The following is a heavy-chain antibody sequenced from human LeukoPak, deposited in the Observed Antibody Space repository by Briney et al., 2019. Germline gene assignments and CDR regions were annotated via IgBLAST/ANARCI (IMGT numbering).Heavy chain of an antibody. J-gene: IGHJ5*02. Sequence: ASVKVSCKTSGYTFTSYYMHWVRQAPGQGLEWMGIINPSGGSTSYAQKFQGRVTMTRDTSTSTVCMELSSLRSEDTAVYYCARELTDYDFWSGYGGNWFDPWGQGTLVTVSS. V-gene: IGHV1-46*01. CDR3: ARELTDYDFWSGYGGNWFDP. CDR1: GYTFTSYY. CDR2: INPSGGST. D-gene: IGHD3-3*01.